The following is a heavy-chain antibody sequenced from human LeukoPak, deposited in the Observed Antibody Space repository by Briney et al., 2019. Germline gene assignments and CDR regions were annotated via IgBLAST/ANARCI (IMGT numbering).Heavy chain of an antibody. Sequence: GASVKVSCKASGYTFVIYGISWVRQAPGQGLEWMGWIGADNANTNYAQKLQGRVTMTTDASTNTAYMELRSLRSDDTAVYFCARSGRTVTTHFEYWGQRTLVTVFS. J-gene: IGHJ4*02. D-gene: IGHD4-17*01. CDR3: ARSGRTVTTHFEY. V-gene: IGHV1-18*01. CDR1: GYTFVIYG. CDR2: IGADNANT.